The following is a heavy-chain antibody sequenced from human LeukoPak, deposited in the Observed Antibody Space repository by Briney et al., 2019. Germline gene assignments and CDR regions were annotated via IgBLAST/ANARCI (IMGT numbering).Heavy chain of an antibody. J-gene: IGHJ4*02. V-gene: IGHV3-23*01. CDR3: AIVNGGYCSGGRCSDY. D-gene: IGHD2-15*01. CDR2: ISGSGGSI. Sequence: GGSLRLSCAASGFSFSNYIMNWVRQAPGKGLEWVSGISGSGGSIYQADSVKGRFTISRDNSKNTLYLQMNSLRAEDTAVYYCAIVNGGYCSGGRCSDYWGQGTLVTVSS. CDR1: GFSFSNYI.